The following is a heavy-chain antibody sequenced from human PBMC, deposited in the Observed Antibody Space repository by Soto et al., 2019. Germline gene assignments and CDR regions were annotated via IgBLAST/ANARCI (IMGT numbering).Heavy chain of an antibody. D-gene: IGHD6-13*01. CDR1: GGTFRSYA. CDR3: ARDRKGSSSWYRKYPWSAP. J-gene: IGHJ5*02. V-gene: IGHV1-69*13. CDR2: IIPIFGTA. Sequence: SVEVCCEASGGTFRSYAMRWVRQAPGQGLEWMGGIIPIFGTANYAQKFQGRVTITADESTSTAYMELSSLRSEDTAVYYCARDRKGSSSWYRKYPWSAPWGQGTLVTVSS.